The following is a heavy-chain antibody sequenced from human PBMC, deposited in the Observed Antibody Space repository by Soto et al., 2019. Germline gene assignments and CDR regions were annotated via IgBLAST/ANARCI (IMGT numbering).Heavy chain of an antibody. Sequence: PETLSLTCAVSGGSISSSNWWSLVRQPPGKGLEWIGEIYHSGSTNYNPSLKSRVTISVDTSKNQFSLKLSSVTAADTAVYYCARHPGYYDILTGYTTHYFDYWGQGILVTVSS. D-gene: IGHD3-9*01. CDR1: GGSISSSNW. CDR3: ARHPGYYDILTGYTTHYFDY. V-gene: IGHV4-4*03. J-gene: IGHJ4*02. CDR2: IYHSGST.